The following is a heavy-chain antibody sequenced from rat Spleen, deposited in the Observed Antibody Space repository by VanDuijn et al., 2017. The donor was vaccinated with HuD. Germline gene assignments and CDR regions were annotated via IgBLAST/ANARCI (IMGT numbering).Heavy chain of an antibody. CDR1: GFTFSNYD. Sequence: EVQLVESGGGLVQPGRSMKLSCAASGFTFSNYDMAWVRQAPTKGLEWVASISYDGSSTYYRDSVQGRFTLSRDNAKSTLYLQMDSLRSEDTATYYWARQVLNSLYWYFDFWGPGTMVTVSS. J-gene: IGHJ1*01. CDR2: ISYDGSST. V-gene: IGHV5-7*01. CDR3: ARQVLNSLYWYFDF.